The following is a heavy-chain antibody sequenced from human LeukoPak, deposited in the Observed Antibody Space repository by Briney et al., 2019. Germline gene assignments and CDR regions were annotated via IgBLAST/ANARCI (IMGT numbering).Heavy chain of an antibody. V-gene: IGHV1-46*01. CDR2: INPSGGST. CDR3: ALLGPRGYYYYMDV. J-gene: IGHJ6*03. D-gene: IGHD3-10*01. CDR1: GYTFTRYY. Sequence: ASVKVSCKASGYTFTRYYMHWVRQPPGQGLEGMGIINPSGGSTSYAQKFQGRVTMTRDTSTSTVYMELSSLRSEDTAVYYCALLGPRGYYYYMDVWGRGTTVTVSS.